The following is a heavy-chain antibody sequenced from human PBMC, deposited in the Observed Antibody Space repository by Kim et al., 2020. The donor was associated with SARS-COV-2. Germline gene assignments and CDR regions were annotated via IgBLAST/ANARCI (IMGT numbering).Heavy chain of an antibody. D-gene: IGHD3-22*01. J-gene: IGHJ6*01. CDR1: GGSFSGYY. Sequence: SETLSLTCAVYGGSFSGYYWSWIRQPPGKGLEWIGEINHSGSTNYNPSLKSRVTISVDTSKNQFSLKLSSVTAADTAVYYCARGFAGRDDSSGYPLLYYYYYGMDV. CDR3: ARGFAGRDDSSGYPLLYYYYYGMDV. CDR2: INHSGST. V-gene: IGHV4-34*01.